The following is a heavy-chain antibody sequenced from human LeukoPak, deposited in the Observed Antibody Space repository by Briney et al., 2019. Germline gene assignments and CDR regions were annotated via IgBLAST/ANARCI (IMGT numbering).Heavy chain of an antibody. Sequence: PSETLSLTCSVSGDSMSSSSYYWGWIRQPPGKGLEWIGTIYYSGSTYYNPSLKSRVTISVDTSKNQFSLKLSSVTAADTAVYYCARLYYGSGSYLYYYYMDVWGKGTTVTISS. V-gene: IGHV4-39*01. CDR2: IYYSGST. CDR3: ARLYYGSGSYLYYYYMDV. D-gene: IGHD3-10*01. CDR1: GDSMSSSSYY. J-gene: IGHJ6*03.